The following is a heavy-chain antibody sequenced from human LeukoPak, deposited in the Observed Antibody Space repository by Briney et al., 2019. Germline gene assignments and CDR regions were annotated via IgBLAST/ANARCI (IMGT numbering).Heavy chain of an antibody. J-gene: IGHJ4*02. V-gene: IGHV4-30-2*01. D-gene: IGHD6-13*01. CDR1: GGSISSGGFS. Sequence: SETLSLTCAVSGGSISSGGFSWSWIRQPPGKGLDWIGYIYQSGTTYYNPSLKSRVTISVDRPKNQFSLKLSSVTAADTAVYYCGRGGIAAAASGIDFWGPGTLVTVSS. CDR3: GRGGIAAAASGIDF. CDR2: IYQSGTT.